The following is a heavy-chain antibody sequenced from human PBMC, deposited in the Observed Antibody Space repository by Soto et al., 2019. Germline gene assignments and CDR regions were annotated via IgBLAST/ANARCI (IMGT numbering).Heavy chain of an antibody. V-gene: IGHV4-34*01. Sequence: QVQLQQWGAGLLKPSETLSLTCAVYGGSFSGYYWSWIRQPPGKGLEWIGEINHSGSTNYNPSLKSRVTISVDTSKNQFSLKLSSVTAADTAVYYCARGQHQPLPPAGTSYMDVWDKGTTVTVSS. CDR2: INHSGST. D-gene: IGHD2-2*01. J-gene: IGHJ6*03. CDR3: ARGQHQPLPPAGTSYMDV. CDR1: GGSFSGYY.